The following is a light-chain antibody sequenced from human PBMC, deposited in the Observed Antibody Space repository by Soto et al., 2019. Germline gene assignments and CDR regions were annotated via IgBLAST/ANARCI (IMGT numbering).Light chain of an antibody. CDR3: QQSYSSPWT. CDR2: GVS. V-gene: IGKV1-39*01. J-gene: IGKJ1*01. CDR1: QDISNY. Sequence: DIQMTQSPSSLSASVGDRVTITCQASQDISNYLNWYQQKPGKAPNLLIYGVSTLHSGVPSRFSGAGSGADFTLTISSLQPEDFASYYCQQSYSSPWTFGPGTKVDIK.